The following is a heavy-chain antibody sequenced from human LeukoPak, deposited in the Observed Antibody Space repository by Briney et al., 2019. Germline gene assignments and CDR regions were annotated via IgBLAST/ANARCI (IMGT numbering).Heavy chain of an antibody. CDR3: ASGIGVGDSFDI. CDR2: INSDARNT. Sequence: PGGSLRLSCAASGFTFSSYWMYWVRQAPGKGLVWASRINSDARNTNYADSVQGRFTISRDNAKNTLYLQMNSLRVEDTAVYYCASGIGVGDSFDIWGQGTMVTVSS. D-gene: IGHD3-3*01. V-gene: IGHV3-74*01. CDR1: GFTFSSYW. J-gene: IGHJ3*02.